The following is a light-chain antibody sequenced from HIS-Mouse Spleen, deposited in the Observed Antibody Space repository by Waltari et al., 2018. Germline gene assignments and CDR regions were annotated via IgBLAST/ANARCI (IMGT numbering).Light chain of an antibody. V-gene: IGLV2-11*01. Sequence: QSALTQPRSVSGSPGQSVTIPCTGTSSDVGGYNFVPWYLQHPGKAPKLMIYDVSKRPSGVPDRFSGSKSGNTASLTISGLQAEDEADYYCCSYAGSYTFEVVFGGGTKLTVL. J-gene: IGLJ2*01. CDR3: CSYAGSYTFEVV. CDR1: SSDVGGYNF. CDR2: DVS.